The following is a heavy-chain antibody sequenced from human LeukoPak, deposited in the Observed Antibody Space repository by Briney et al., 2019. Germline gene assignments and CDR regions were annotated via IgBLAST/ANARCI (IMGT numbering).Heavy chain of an antibody. V-gene: IGHV1-69*06. CDR1: GYTFTGYY. CDR2: IIPIFGTA. CDR3: ARGRQQLVRGYFDY. Sequence: EASVKVSCKASGYTFTGYYMHWVRQAPGQGLEWMGGIIPIFGTANYAQKFQGRVTITADKSTSTAYMELSSLRSEDPAVYYCARGRQQLVRGYFDYRGQGTLVTVSS. J-gene: IGHJ4*02. D-gene: IGHD6-13*01.